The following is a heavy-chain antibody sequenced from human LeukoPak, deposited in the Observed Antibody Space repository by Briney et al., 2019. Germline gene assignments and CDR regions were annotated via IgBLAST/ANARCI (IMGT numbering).Heavy chain of an antibody. J-gene: IGHJ5*02. CDR1: GGSISSSSYY. CDR3: ARDSSSWYKKGFDP. V-gene: IGHV4-39*07. D-gene: IGHD6-13*01. CDR2: IYYSGST. Sequence: SETLSLACTVSGGSISSSSYYWGWIRQPPGKGLEWIGSIYYSGSTNYNPSLKSRVTISVDTSKNQFSLKLSSVTAADTAVYYCARDSSSWYKKGFDPWGQGTLVTVSS.